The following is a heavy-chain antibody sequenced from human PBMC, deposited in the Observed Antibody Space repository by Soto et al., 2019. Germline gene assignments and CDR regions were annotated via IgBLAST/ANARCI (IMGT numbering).Heavy chain of an antibody. CDR2: IKQDGSEK. CDR1: GFTFSSYW. D-gene: IGHD6-6*01. CDR3: ARSGAARPDRVYFDY. V-gene: IGHV3-7*03. J-gene: IGHJ4*02. Sequence: EVQLVESGGGLVQPGGSLRLSCAASGFTFSSYWMSWVRQAPGKGLEWVANIKQDGSEKYYVDSVKGRFTISRDNAKNLLYLQMNSLRADDTAVYYCARSGAARPDRVYFDYWGQGTLVTVSS.